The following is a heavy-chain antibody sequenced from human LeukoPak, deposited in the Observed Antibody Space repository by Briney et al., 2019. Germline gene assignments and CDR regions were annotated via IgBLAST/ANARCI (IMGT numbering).Heavy chain of an antibody. CDR3: ANIKAVAGITTNY. J-gene: IGHJ4*02. CDR1: GFTFSNEA. CDR2: ISPGGGTT. Sequence: PGGSLRLSCGVSGFTFSNEAMGWVRQLRGGGLEWVSTISPGGGTTYYAESMKGRFTISRDNSKSTLYLEMNGLRAEDTAVYYCANIKAVAGITTNYWGQGTLVTVSS. D-gene: IGHD6-19*01. V-gene: IGHV3-23*01.